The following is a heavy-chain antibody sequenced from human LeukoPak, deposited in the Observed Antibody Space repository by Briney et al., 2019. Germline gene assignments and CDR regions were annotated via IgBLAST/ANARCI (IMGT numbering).Heavy chain of an antibody. V-gene: IGHV3-30*04. CDR1: GFTFSSYA. Sequence: GGSLRLSCAVSGFTFSSYAMHWVRQAPGKGLEWVAVISYVESSKYYADSVKGRFTISRDNSKNTLYLQMTSLRAEDTAVYYCARNFGPYSSTWYSEDYWGQGTLVTVSS. D-gene: IGHD6-13*01. J-gene: IGHJ4*02. CDR3: ARNFGPYSSTWYSEDY. CDR2: ISYVESSK.